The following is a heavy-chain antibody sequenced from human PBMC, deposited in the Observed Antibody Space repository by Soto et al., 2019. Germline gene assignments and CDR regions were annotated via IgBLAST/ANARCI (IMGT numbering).Heavy chain of an antibody. Sequence: QMQLVQSGPEVKRPGASVKVSCKASGYSFASYYMHWVRQAPGQGLEWMGLINPGGTSTNYAQKIQGRVPMTRDTSTSTVNMEMSSLRSEDTAVYYCASASFTFGAIIPFEHLGQGTLVTVSS. D-gene: IGHD3-16*01. CDR1: GYSFASYY. CDR3: ASASFTFGAIIPFEH. J-gene: IGHJ4*02. CDR2: INPGGTST. V-gene: IGHV1-46*03.